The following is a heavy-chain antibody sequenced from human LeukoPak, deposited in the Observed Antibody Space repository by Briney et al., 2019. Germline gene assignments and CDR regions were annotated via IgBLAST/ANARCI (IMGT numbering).Heavy chain of an antibody. CDR1: GYTFTGYY. Sequence: ASVKVSCKASGYTFTGYYMHWVRQAPGQGLEWVGWINPNSGGTNYAQKFQGRVTMTRDTSISTAYMELSRLRSDDTAVYYCARDRGITGTIVDYWGQGTLVTVSS. CDR3: ARDRGITGTIVDY. V-gene: IGHV1-2*02. D-gene: IGHD1-7*01. J-gene: IGHJ4*02. CDR2: INPNSGGT.